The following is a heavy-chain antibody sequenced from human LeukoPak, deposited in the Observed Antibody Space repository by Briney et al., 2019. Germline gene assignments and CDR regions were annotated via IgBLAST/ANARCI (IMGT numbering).Heavy chain of an antibody. CDR2: ISGSGGST. D-gene: IGHD6-13*01. V-gene: IGHV3-23*01. Sequence: PGGSLRLSCAASGFTFSSYAMSWVRQAPGKGLEWVSGISGSGGSTYYADSVKGRFTISRDNSKNTLYLQMNSLRAEDTAVYYCAKDLSPSDGKIAAAGPFDYWGQGTLVTVSS. CDR1: GFTFSSYA. J-gene: IGHJ4*02. CDR3: AKDLSPSDGKIAAAGPFDY.